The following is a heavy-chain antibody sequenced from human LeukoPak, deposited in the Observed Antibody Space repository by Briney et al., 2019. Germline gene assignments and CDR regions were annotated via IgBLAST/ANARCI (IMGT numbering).Heavy chain of an antibody. Sequence: GGSLRLSCAASGFTFSDYYMSWIRQAPGKGLEWVSYISSSSSYIYYADSVKGRFTISRDNAKNSLYLQMNSLRAEDTAVYYCARGREYSSSFDYWGQGTLVTVSS. CDR2: ISSSSSYI. CDR3: ARGREYSSSFDY. CDR1: GFTFSDYY. D-gene: IGHD6-6*01. V-gene: IGHV3-11*06. J-gene: IGHJ4*02.